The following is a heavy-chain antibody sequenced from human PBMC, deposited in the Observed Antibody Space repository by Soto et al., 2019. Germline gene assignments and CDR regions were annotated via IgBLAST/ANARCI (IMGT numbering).Heavy chain of an antibody. J-gene: IGHJ4*02. CDR1: GGSISNYY. V-gene: IGHV4-59*08. CDR3: ARHVHPTSWSYYFDS. D-gene: IGHD2-2*01. Sequence: SETLSLTCTVSGGSISNYYWSWIRQSPGKGLELIGYIHYTGTTNYTPSLKSRVTISVDTSKNQFSLRLMSVTAADTAVYYCARHVHPTSWSYYFDSWGQGSLVTVSS. CDR2: IHYTGTT.